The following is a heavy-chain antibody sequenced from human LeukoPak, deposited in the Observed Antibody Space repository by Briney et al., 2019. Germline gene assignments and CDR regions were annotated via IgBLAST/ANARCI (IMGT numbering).Heavy chain of an antibody. CDR3: ARGSYYYYYMDV. Sequence: SETLSLTCTVSGGSISSGGYYWSCIRQPPGKGLEWIGYIYHSGSTYYNPSLKSRVTISVDRSKNQFSLKLSSVTAADTAVYYCARGSYYYYYMDVWGKGTTVTVSS. J-gene: IGHJ6*03. CDR1: GGSISSGGYY. V-gene: IGHV4-30-2*01. CDR2: IYHSGST.